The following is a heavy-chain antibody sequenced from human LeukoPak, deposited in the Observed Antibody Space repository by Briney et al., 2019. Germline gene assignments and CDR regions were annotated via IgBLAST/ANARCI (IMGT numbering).Heavy chain of an antibody. D-gene: IGHD3-3*01. CDR3: ARTIFGVVIPYYFDY. CDR2: IFYSGST. V-gene: IGHV4-39*01. CDR1: GGSISSSTYS. J-gene: IGHJ4*02. Sequence: SETLSLTCTVSGGSISSSTYSWGWIRQPPGKGLEWIGNIFYSGSTHYNPSLKSRVTISVDTSKNQFSLKLSSVTAADTAVYYCARTIFGVVIPYYFDYWGQGTLVTVSS.